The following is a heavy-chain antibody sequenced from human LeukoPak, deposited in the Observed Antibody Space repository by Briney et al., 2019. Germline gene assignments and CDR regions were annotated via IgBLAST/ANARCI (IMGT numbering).Heavy chain of an antibody. CDR1: GGTFSSYA. V-gene: IGHV1-69*01. CDR3: ARAGAPSRLYYYYGMDV. D-gene: IGHD7-27*01. Sequence: GSSVKVSCKASGGTFSSYAISWVRQAPGQGLEWMGGIIPIFGTASYAQKFQGRVTITADESTSTAYMELSSLRSEDTAVYYCARAGAPSRLYYYYGMDVWGQGTTVTVSS. J-gene: IGHJ6*02. CDR2: IIPIFGTA.